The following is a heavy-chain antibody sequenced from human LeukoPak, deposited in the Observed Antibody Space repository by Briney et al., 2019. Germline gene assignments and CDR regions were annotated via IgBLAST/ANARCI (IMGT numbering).Heavy chain of an antibody. V-gene: IGHV4-59*01. D-gene: IGHD3/OR15-3a*01. CDR2: IYYSGST. CDR1: GGSISSYY. Sequence: SETLSLTCTVSGGSISSYYWSWIRQPPGKGLEWIGYIYYSGSTNYNPSLKSRVTISVDTSKNQFSLKLSSVTAADTAVYYCARGWTGTHDYWGPGTLVTVSS. J-gene: IGHJ4*02. CDR3: ARGWTGTHDY.